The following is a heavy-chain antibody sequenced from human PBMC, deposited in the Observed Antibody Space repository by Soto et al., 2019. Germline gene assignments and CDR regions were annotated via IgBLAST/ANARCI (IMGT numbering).Heavy chain of an antibody. J-gene: IGHJ4*02. Sequence: QVQLQESGPGLVKPSETLSLTCTVSGGSISSYYWSWIRQPPGKGLEWIGYIYYRGSTNYNPSLMSRVAXXVXTXXNQFSLKLSSVTAADTAVYYCARGGIAVAGTGVDYWGQGTLVTVSS. CDR2: IYYRGST. V-gene: IGHV4-59*01. CDR1: GGSISSYY. CDR3: ARGGIAVAGTGVDY. D-gene: IGHD6-19*01.